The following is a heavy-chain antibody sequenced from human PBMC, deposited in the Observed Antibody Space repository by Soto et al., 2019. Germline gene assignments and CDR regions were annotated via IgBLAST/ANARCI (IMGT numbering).Heavy chain of an antibody. J-gene: IGHJ3*01. CDR1: GGSIRNDNFY. Sequence: QVQLQESGQGLVKPSQTLSLTCTVSGGSIRNDNFYWSFLRQRPGKGLEWIGYISYSGYTAYHPSLESRDFISVDPSNSQYSLTLNSVTAADTGVYYCARDLEGIVTGRGAFGVWGRGKLVTVSS. CDR2: ISYSGYT. D-gene: IGHD3-9*01. CDR3: ARDLEGIVTGRGAFGV. V-gene: IGHV4-31*03.